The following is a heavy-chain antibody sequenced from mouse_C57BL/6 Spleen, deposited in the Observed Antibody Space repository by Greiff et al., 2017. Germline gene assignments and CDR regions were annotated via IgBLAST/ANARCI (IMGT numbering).Heavy chain of an antibody. V-gene: IGHV3-6*01. J-gene: IGHJ1*03. CDR3: ARANSDWYFDV. CDR1: GYSITSGYY. D-gene: IGHD4-1*01. Sequence: ESGPGLVKPSQSLSLTCSVTGYSITSGYYWNWIRQFPGNKLEWMGYISYDGSNNYNPSLKNRISITRDTSKNQFFLKLNSVTTEDTATYYCARANSDWYFDVWGTGTTVTVSS. CDR2: ISYDGSN.